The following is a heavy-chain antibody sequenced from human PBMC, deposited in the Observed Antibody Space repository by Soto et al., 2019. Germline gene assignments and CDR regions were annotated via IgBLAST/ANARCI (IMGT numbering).Heavy chain of an antibody. CDR2: INPSGGST. Sequence: ASVKVSCTASGYTFTSYYMHWVRQAPGQGLEWMGIINPSGGSTSYAQKFQGRVTMTRDTSTSTVYMELSSLRSEDTAVYYCAREFSAMVRGVMYMDVWGKGTTVTVSS. D-gene: IGHD3-10*01. CDR3: AREFSAMVRGVMYMDV. V-gene: IGHV1-46*03. J-gene: IGHJ6*03. CDR1: GYTFTSYY.